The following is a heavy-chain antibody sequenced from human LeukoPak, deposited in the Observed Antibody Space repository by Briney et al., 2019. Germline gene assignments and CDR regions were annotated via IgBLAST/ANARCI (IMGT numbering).Heavy chain of an antibody. V-gene: IGHV3-30*04. CDR3: ARDPLYCSGGSCRNYYYYGMDV. CDR1: GFTFSSYA. J-gene: IGHJ6*02. Sequence: GRSLRLSCAASGFTFSSYAMHWVRQAPGKGLEWVAVISYDGSNKYYADSVKGRFTISRDNSKNTLYLQMNSLRAEDTAVYYCARDPLYCSGGSCRNYYYYGMDVWGQGTTVTVSS. CDR2: ISYDGSNK. D-gene: IGHD2-15*01.